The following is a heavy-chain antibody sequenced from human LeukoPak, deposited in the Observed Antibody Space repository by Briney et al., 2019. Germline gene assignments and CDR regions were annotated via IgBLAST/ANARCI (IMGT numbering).Heavy chain of an antibody. CDR2: ISWYSGSI. D-gene: IGHD2-15*01. J-gene: IGHJ6*02. CDR3: AKDGRSRPYGMDV. Sequence: GGSLRLSCGASGLTFDDYAMHWVRQAPGKGLEWDSGISWYSGSIGYADSVKGRFTICRDNAKNSLYLQMNSLRAEDTVLYYCAKDGRSRPYGMDVWGQGTTVIVSS. V-gene: IGHV3-9*01. CDR1: GLTFDDYA.